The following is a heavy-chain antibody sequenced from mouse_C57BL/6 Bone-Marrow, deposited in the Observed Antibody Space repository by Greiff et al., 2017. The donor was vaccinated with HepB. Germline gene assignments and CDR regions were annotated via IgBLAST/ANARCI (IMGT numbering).Heavy chain of an antibody. CDR1: GYTFTDYY. CDR2: INPNNGGT. J-gene: IGHJ3*01. Sequence: EVQLQQSGPELVKPGASVKISCKASGYTFTDYYMNWVKQSHGKSLEWIGDINPNNGGTSYNQKFKGKATLTVDKSSSTAYMELRSLTSEDSAVYYCALMITGGRLAYWGQGTLVTVSA. D-gene: IGHD2-4*01. V-gene: IGHV1-26*01. CDR3: ALMITGGRLAY.